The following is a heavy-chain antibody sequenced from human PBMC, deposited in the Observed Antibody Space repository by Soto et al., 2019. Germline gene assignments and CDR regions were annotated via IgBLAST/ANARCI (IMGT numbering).Heavy chain of an antibody. CDR1: GGSFSGYY. V-gene: IGHV4-34*01. CDR3: ARGVWWYQLSYYYYYMDV. J-gene: IGHJ6*03. CDR2: INHSGST. Sequence: SETLSLTCAVYGGSFSGYYWSWIRQPPGKGLEWIGEINHSGSTNYNPSLKSRVTISVDTSKNQFSLKLSSVTAADTAVYYCARGVWWYQLSYYYYYMDVWGKGTTVTVSS. D-gene: IGHD2-15*01.